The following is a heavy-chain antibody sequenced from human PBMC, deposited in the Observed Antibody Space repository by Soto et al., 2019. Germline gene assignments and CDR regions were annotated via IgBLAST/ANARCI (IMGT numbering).Heavy chain of an antibody. CDR2: IIPIFGTA. Sequence: SVKVSCKASGYTFTSYAMHWVRQAPGQRLEWMGGIIPIFGTANYAQKFQGRVTITADESTSTAYMELSSLRSEDTAVYYCAREEDIVLVPAAYGMDVWGQGTTVTVSS. D-gene: IGHD2-2*01. V-gene: IGHV1-69*13. J-gene: IGHJ6*02. CDR1: GYTFTSYA. CDR3: AREEDIVLVPAAYGMDV.